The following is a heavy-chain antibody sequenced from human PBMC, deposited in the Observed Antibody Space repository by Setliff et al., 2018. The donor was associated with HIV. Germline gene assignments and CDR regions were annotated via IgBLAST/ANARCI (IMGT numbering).Heavy chain of an antibody. CDR3: ARLRLYNSALDY. Sequence: GGSLRLSCVVSGLTFSSHAMSWVRQAPGKGLEWVSATSGSGGSTYYADSVNGRFTLSRDISENALYLQIDSLRPEDTAVYYCARLRLYNSALDYWGQGTLVTVSS. CDR1: GLTFSSHA. J-gene: IGHJ4*02. V-gene: IGHV3-23*01. D-gene: IGHD2-21*02. CDR2: TSGSGGST.